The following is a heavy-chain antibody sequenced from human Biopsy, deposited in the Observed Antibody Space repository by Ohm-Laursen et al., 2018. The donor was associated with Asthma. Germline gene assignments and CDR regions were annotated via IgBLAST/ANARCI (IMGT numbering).Heavy chain of an antibody. Sequence: SLRLSCTASGFTFSSHGMHWVRQAPGKGLEWVANIKHDGSEKNHVDSLKGRFTISRDNAKNLLFLQMNSLRAEDTAVYYCARTFHFWSPYHAEHYQLWGQGTLVTVSS. V-gene: IGHV3-7*01. CDR3: ARTFHFWSPYHAEHYQL. CDR1: GFTFSSHG. CDR2: IKHDGSEK. J-gene: IGHJ1*01. D-gene: IGHD3-3*01.